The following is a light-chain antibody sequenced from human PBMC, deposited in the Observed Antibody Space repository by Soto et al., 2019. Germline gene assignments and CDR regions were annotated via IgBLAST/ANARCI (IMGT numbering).Light chain of an antibody. CDR3: QSYDSSLSGWV. CDR1: SSNIGAGYD. V-gene: IGLV1-40*01. Sequence: QSVLTQPPSVSGAPGQRVTISCTGCSSNIGAGYDVHWYQQLPGTAPQFLIYGNSNRPSGVPDRFSGSKSVTSAALAITGIQAEDEADYYCQSYDSSLSGWVFGGGTKLTVL. J-gene: IGLJ3*02. CDR2: GNS.